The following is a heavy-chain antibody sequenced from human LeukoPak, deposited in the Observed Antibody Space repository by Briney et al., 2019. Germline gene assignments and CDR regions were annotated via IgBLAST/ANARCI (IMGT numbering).Heavy chain of an antibody. Sequence: SQTLSLTCTVPGGSISSGDYYWSWIRQPPGKGLEWIGYIYYSGSTYYNPSLKSRVTISVDTSKNQFSLKLSSVTAADTAVYYCARGSYGSGSYYVDYWGQGTLVTVPS. CDR3: ARGSYGSGSYYVDY. CDR2: IYYSGST. CDR1: GGSISSGDYY. D-gene: IGHD3-10*01. V-gene: IGHV4-30-4*01. J-gene: IGHJ4*02.